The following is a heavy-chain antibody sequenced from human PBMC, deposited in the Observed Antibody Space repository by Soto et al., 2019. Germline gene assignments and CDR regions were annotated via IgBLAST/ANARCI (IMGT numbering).Heavy chain of an antibody. J-gene: IGHJ4*02. CDR3: ARDEYYYASSGYYRFDQ. CDR2: ISDRGGST. V-gene: IGHV3-23*01. CDR1: GFTLSNFA. D-gene: IGHD3-22*01. Sequence: PGGSLRLSCAASGFTLSNFAMSWVRQAPGKGLEWVAVISDRGGSTDYAASVKGRFTISRDNSNNTAYLQMNNLRAEDTAVYYCARDEYYYASSGYYRFDQWGQGTLVTVSS.